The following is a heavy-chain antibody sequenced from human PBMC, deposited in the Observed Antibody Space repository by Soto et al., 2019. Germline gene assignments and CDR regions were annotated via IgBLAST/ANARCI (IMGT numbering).Heavy chain of an antibody. D-gene: IGHD7-27*01. Sequence: QVQLQQWGAGLLKPSETLSLTCAVSGGSFSGYYWNWIRQPPGKGLEWIGEINHSGSTNYNPSLKSRVTISVDTSKNQFALKLSSVNAADTAVYYCGRCWGRIFDYWGQGTLVTVSS. J-gene: IGHJ4*02. CDR3: GRCWGRIFDY. CDR2: INHSGST. CDR1: GGSFSGYY. V-gene: IGHV4-34*01.